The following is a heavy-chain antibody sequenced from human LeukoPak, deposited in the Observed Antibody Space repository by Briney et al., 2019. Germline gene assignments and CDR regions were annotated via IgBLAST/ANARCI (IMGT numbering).Heavy chain of an antibody. Sequence: ASVKVSCKVSGYTLTELSIQWVRQAPGKGLEWMGGFDPEDGETIYAQKFQGRVTMTEDTSTDTAYMELSSLRSEDTAVYYCATGVWAAAGSLDYWGQGTLVTVSS. CDR2: FDPEDGET. V-gene: IGHV1-24*01. J-gene: IGHJ4*02. CDR3: ATGVWAAAGSLDY. CDR1: GYTLTELS. D-gene: IGHD6-13*01.